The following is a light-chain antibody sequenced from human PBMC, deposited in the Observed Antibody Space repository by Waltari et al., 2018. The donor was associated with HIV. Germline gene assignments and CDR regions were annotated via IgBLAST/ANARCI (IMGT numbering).Light chain of an antibody. V-gene: IGKV1-12*02. CDR1: QDVNSW. J-gene: IGKJ3*01. CDR2: STS. CDR3: LRADSFPFT. Sequence: DFQMTQSPYSVSASVGDRVTFLCRASQDVNSWLAWYQEKPGKAPKLLLSSTSGLESGVPSRFSGSRSGPDFTLTISSVQPEDFATYYGLRADSFPFTFGPGT.